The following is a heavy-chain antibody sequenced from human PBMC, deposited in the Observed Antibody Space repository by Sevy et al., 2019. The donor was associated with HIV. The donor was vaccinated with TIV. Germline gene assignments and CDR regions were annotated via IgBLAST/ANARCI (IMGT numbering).Heavy chain of an antibody. CDR1: GFTFSSYA. D-gene: IGHD3-3*01. Sequence: GGSPRLSCAASGFTFSSYAMHWVRQAPGKGLEWVAVISYDGSNKYYADSVKGRFTISRDNSKNTLYLQMNSLRAEDTAVYYCARAPFGFLEWLGYYFDYWGQGTLVTVSS. J-gene: IGHJ4*02. CDR3: ARAPFGFLEWLGYYFDY. CDR2: ISYDGSNK. V-gene: IGHV3-30*04.